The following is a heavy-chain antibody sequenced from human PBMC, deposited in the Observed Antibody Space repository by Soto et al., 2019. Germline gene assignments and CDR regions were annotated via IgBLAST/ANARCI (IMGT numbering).Heavy chain of an antibody. CDR1: GGTFNNYV. J-gene: IGHJ4*02. V-gene: IGHV1-69*06. CDR3: AGRCDCTNCLAHFNY. Sequence: QVQLVQSGAEVKKPGSSVKVSCRASGGTFNNYVINWVRQAPGQGLEWMAVIIPIFGTPTYAQKFQGRVTITADKSTSTAYMELNSLRSEDTAVYYCAGRCDCTNCLAHFNYWGQGTLVTVSS. D-gene: IGHD2-2*01. CDR2: IIPIFGTP.